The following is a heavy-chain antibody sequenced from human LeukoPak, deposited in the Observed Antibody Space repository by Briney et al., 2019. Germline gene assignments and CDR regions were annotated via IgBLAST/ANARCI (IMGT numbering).Heavy chain of an antibody. V-gene: IGHV4-4*07. Sequence: PETPSLTSTVSGGSISSYYCSCIRQPAGKGLEWIGRIYTSVRANYNSSLKSRVTMSVDAYKNQFSLKLSSVSAADTAVYYCARDLIVPVGLTGSGSYSTDYWGQGTLVTVSS. J-gene: IGHJ4*02. CDR1: GGSISSYY. CDR3: ARDLIVPVGLTGSGSYSTDY. CDR2: IYTSVRA. D-gene: IGHD3-10*01.